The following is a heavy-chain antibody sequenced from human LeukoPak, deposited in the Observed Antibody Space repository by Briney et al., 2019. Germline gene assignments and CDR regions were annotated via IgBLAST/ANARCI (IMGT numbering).Heavy chain of an antibody. J-gene: IGHJ4*02. Sequence: GWSLSLSFVSSVLIFSRYWMNWLRPARCRGGAWVAIIKQDGSEKYYVDSVKGRFTISRDNAKNSLYLQMNSLRAEDTAVYYCASGSEYYFDYWGQGTLVTVSS. V-gene: IGHV3-7*01. CDR1: VLIFSRYW. CDR3: ASGSEYYFDY. CDR2: IKQDGSEK.